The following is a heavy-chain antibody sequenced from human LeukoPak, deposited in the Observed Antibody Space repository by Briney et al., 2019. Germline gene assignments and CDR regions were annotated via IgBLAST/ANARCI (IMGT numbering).Heavy chain of an antibody. V-gene: IGHV4-4*07. CDR3: ARSVRGAMSGYYYYMDV. CDR1: GGSISSYY. Sequence: PSETLSLTCTVSGGSISSYYWSWTRQPAGKGLEWIGRIYTSGSTNYNPSLKSRVTISVDTSKNQFSLKLSSVTAADTAVYYCARSVRGAMSGYYYYMDVWGKGTTVTISS. J-gene: IGHJ6*03. D-gene: IGHD3-10*01. CDR2: IYTSGST.